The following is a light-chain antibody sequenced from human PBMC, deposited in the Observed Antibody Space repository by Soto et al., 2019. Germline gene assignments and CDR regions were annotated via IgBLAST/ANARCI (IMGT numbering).Light chain of an antibody. CDR2: AAS. Sequence: EIVLTQSPGTLSLSPGERATLSCRASQSVSSNYLAWYQQKPGQAPRRLIYAASSRATGIPDRFSGSGSGTDFTLTISRLEPEDFAVYYCQQYGSSGTFGQGAKVDIK. V-gene: IGKV3-20*01. CDR1: QSVSSNY. J-gene: IGKJ1*01. CDR3: QQYGSSGT.